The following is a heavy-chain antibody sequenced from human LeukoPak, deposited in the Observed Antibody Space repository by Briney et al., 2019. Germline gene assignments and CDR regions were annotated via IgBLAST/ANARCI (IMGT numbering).Heavy chain of an antibody. CDR1: GGSFRGYY. CDR3: ARRRGVWFGEGVGYYYYYYMDV. J-gene: IGHJ6*03. V-gene: IGHV4-34*01. Sequence: PSETLSLPCAVYGGSFRGYYWSWIRQPPGKGLGGSGEINHSGSTNYNPSLKSGVTISGDTSKKEVSLKLSPVTAADTAVYYCARRRGVWFGEGVGYYYYYYMDVWGKGTTVTISS. CDR2: INHSGST. D-gene: IGHD3-10*01.